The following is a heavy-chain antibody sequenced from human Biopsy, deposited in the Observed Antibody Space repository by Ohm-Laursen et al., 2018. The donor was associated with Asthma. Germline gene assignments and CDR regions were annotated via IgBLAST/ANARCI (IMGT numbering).Heavy chain of an antibody. V-gene: IGHV3-53*01. D-gene: IGHD3-22*01. Sequence: SLRLSCTASGFAVRRDHMFWVRPAPGKGLAWVSVIYSGGTSHTADSVRGRFTISRDYSKNTLYLQMHSLRAEDTAVYYCARGDSSNWAHYYFDYWGQGTLVTVSS. CDR1: GFAVRRDH. CDR3: ARGDSSNWAHYYFDY. J-gene: IGHJ4*02. CDR2: IYSGGTS.